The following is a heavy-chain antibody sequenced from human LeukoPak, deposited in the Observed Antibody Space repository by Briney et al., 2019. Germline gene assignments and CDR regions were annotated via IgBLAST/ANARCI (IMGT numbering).Heavy chain of an antibody. V-gene: IGHV3-15*01. CDR1: GFSFSNAW. CDR2: IRSITYGGTV. Sequence: HGGSLRLSCAASGFSFSNAWMSWVCQGQGQGMDLVGRIRSITYGGTVYYDAHVKGRFTISRDDSKNTLYLQMNSLKTEDTAVYYCTAEGNQRPFDYWGQGALVTVSS. CDR3: TAEGNQRPFDY. J-gene: IGHJ4*02.